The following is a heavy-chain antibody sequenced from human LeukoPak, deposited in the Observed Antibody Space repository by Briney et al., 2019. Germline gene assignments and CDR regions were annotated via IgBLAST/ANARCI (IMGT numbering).Heavy chain of an antibody. CDR2: IDSNSNYM. J-gene: IGHJ4*02. CDR3: AKVPVTTCSGAYCYPFDY. Sequence: PGGSLRLSCAAYGFSFGHYSMTWVRQAPGKGLEWVSLIDSNSNYMNYADSVKGRFTISRDSSKNTLYLQMNSLRAEDAAVYYCAKVPVTTCSGAYCYPFDYWGQGTLVTVSS. V-gene: IGHV3-21*04. D-gene: IGHD2-15*01. CDR1: GFSFGHYS.